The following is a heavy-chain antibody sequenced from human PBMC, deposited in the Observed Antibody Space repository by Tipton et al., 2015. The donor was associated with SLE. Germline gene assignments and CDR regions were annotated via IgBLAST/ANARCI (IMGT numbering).Heavy chain of an antibody. V-gene: IGHV4-31*03. D-gene: IGHD2-15*01. J-gene: IGHJ3*02. Sequence: TLSLTCTVSGGSISSGGYYWSWIRQHPGKGLEWFGYIYYSGSTYYNPSLKSRVTISVDTSKNQFSLKLSSVTAADTAVYYCARVGYCSGGSCNGQGDAFDIWGQGTMVTVSS. CDR3: ARVGYCSGGSCNGQGDAFDI. CDR1: GGSISSGGYY. CDR2: IYYSGST.